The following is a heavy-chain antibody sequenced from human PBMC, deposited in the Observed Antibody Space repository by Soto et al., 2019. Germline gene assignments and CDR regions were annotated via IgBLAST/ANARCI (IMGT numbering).Heavy chain of an antibody. CDR1: GFTFSSYD. Sequence: EVQLVESGGGLVQPGGSLRLSCAASGFTFSSYDMHWVRQATGKGLEWVSAIGTAGDTYYPGSVKGRFTISRENAKNSLYRQMNSLRAGDTAVYYCARSGYVTAYGMDVWGQGTTVTVSS. D-gene: IGHD5-12*01. CDR2: IGTAGDT. J-gene: IGHJ6*02. V-gene: IGHV3-13*01. CDR3: ARSGYVTAYGMDV.